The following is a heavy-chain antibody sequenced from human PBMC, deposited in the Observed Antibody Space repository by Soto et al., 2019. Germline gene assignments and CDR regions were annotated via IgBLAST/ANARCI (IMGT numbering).Heavy chain of an antibody. J-gene: IGHJ4*02. V-gene: IGHV4-4*02. CDR3: ARGELCSGDYVGVCFDY. Sequence: QVQLQESGPGLVKPSGTLSLTCAVSSGSISSSNWWSWVRQPPGRGLEWIGEIYHSGSTNYNPSLKSRVTISVDKSKNQFSLKLSSVTAADTAVYYCARGELCSGDYVGVCFDYWGQGTLVTVSS. CDR2: IYHSGST. CDR1: SGSISSSNW. D-gene: IGHD4-17*01.